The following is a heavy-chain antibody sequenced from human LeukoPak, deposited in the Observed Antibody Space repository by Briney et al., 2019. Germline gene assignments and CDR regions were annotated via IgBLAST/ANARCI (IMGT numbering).Heavy chain of an antibody. Sequence: PGGSLRLSCAASGFTFSSYWMHWVRHAPGKGLVWVSRINTDGSSTSYADSVKGRFTISRDNAKNTLYLQMNSLSAEDTAVYYCARGYYDSGGYIDYWGQGTLVTVSS. J-gene: IGHJ4*02. CDR3: ARGYYDSGGYIDY. CDR2: INTDGSST. CDR1: GFTFSSYW. V-gene: IGHV3-74*01. D-gene: IGHD3-22*01.